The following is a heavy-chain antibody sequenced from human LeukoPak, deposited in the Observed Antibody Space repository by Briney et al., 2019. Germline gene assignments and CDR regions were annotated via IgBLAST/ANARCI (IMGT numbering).Heavy chain of an antibody. CDR3: ARDYCTNGVCYTGALDI. V-gene: IGHV1-18*03. J-gene: IGHJ3*02. Sequence: RASVKVSCKASGYTFTSYGFTWVRQAPGQGLEWMGWISTYNGNTNYEQKFQGRVTMTTDTSTSTAYMELRSLRSEDMAVYYCARDYCTNGVCYTGALDIWGQGTMVTVSS. CDR2: ISTYNGNT. CDR1: GYTFTSYG. D-gene: IGHD2-8*01.